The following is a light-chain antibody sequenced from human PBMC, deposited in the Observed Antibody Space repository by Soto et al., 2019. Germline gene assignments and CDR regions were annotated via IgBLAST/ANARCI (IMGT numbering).Light chain of an antibody. CDR3: QQYGSSPPT. J-gene: IGKJ1*01. V-gene: IGKV3-20*01. CDR1: QTVRSSY. CDR2: GAS. Sequence: EIVLTQSTGTLSLSPGERGTLSCRASQTVRSSYLTWYQQKPGQAPRLRIYGASSRATGIPDRFSGSGSGTDFTLTISRLEPEDFAVYYCQQYGSSPPTFGQGTKVEIK.